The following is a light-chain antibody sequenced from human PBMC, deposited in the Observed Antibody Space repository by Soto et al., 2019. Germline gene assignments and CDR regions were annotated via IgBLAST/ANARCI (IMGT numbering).Light chain of an antibody. V-gene: IGKV1-9*01. CDR3: QQLNNFPLT. Sequence: DIQLTQSPSFLSASVGGGFTSTCQTSQGIRSYLAWYQQKPGKAPKLLIYDASTLQSGVPSRFSGSGSGTEFILTISSLLPEDFATYYCQQLNNFPLTFGQGTRLEI. CDR2: DAS. J-gene: IGKJ5*01. CDR1: QGIRSY.